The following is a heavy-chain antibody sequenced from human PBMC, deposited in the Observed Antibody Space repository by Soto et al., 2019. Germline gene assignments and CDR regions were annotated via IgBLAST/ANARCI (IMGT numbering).Heavy chain of an antibody. Sequence: QVQLQESGPGLVKPSGTLSLTCAVSGGSISSSNWWSWVRQPPGKGLEWIGEIYHSGSTNYNPSPTSRDTISVDKSKNQFPLTLRSVTAADTAVYYCAREAYCISTSCYFFDPWGQGTLVTVSS. D-gene: IGHD2-2*01. V-gene: IGHV4-4*02. CDR3: AREAYCISTSCYFFDP. J-gene: IGHJ5*02. CDR1: GGSISSSNW. CDR2: IYHSGST.